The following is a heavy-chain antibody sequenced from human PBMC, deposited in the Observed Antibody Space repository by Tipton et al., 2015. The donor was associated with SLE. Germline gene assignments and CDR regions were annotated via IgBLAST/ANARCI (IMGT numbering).Heavy chain of an antibody. V-gene: IGHV3-66*01. Sequence: SLRLSCAASGFTFSSYAMHWVRQSPGKGLEWVSVIYSGGSTYYADSVKGRFTISRDNANNSLYLQMSSLRAEDTAIYYCARRVGYFDLWGRGTLVTVSS. CDR1: GFTFSSYA. CDR3: ARRVGYFDL. CDR2: IYSGGST. D-gene: IGHD3-3*01. J-gene: IGHJ2*01.